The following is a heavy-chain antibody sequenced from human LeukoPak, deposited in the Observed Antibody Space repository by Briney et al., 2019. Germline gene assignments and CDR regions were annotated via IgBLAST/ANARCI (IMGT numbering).Heavy chain of an antibody. CDR1: GFTFRSFV. J-gene: IGHJ4*02. Sequence: GGSLRLSCAASGFTFRSFVMSWVRLAPGMGPEWVSGLNTDGAWTYYADSVKGRFTIFRDNSENTLYLQMNSLRVEDTAVYYCAKSTAGCSGGTCYSALESWGQGTLVTVSS. CDR2: LNTDGAWT. V-gene: IGHV3-23*01. D-gene: IGHD2-15*01. CDR3: AKSTAGCSGGTCYSALES.